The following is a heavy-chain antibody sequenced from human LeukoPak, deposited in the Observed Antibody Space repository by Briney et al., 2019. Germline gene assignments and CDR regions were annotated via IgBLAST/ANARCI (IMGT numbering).Heavy chain of an antibody. J-gene: IGHJ4*02. CDR2: INTNTGNP. CDR1: GYTFTSYA. CDR3: AREWSYCSSTSCYDDY. Sequence: ASVKVSCKASGYTFTSYAMNWVRQAPGQGLEWMGWINTNTGNPTYAQGSTGRFVFSLDTSGSTAYLQIRSLTAEDTAVYYCAREWSYCSSTSCYDDYWGQGTLVTVSS. D-gene: IGHD2-2*01. V-gene: IGHV7-4-1*01.